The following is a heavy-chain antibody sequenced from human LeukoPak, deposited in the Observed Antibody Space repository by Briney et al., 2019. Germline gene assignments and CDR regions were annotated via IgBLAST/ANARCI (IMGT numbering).Heavy chain of an antibody. CDR2: ISSSSSYI. Sequence: PGGSLRLSCAASGFTLSSYSMNWVRQAPGKGLEWVSSISSSSSYIYYADSVKGRFTISRDNAKNSLYLQMNSLRAEDTAVYYCARDYHLGYCSSTSCSDAFDIWGQGTMVTVSS. D-gene: IGHD2-2*01. V-gene: IGHV3-21*01. CDR3: ARDYHLGYCSSTSCSDAFDI. CDR1: GFTLSSYS. J-gene: IGHJ3*02.